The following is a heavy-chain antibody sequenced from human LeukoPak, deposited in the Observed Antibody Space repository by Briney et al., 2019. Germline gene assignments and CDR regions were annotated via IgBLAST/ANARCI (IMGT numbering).Heavy chain of an antibody. V-gene: IGHV4-59*08. CDR1: GGSISSYY. J-gene: IGHJ3*02. D-gene: IGHD4-17*01. CDR2: IYYSGST. Sequence: SETLSLTCTVSGGSISSYYWSWIRQPPGKGLEWIGYIYYSGSTNYNPSLKSRVTISVDTSKNQSSLKLSSVTAADTAVYYCASRHNGEPPGAFNIWAQGKMVTVSS. CDR3: ASRHNGEPPGAFNI.